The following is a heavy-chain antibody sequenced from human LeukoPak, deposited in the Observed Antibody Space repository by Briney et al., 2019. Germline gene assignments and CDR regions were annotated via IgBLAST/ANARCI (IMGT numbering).Heavy chain of an antibody. Sequence: SETLSLTCAVYGGSFSGYYWSWIRQPPGKGLEWIGEINHSGSTNYNPSLKSRVTISVDTSKNQFSLKLSSVTAADTAVYYCARVYYDFWSGYSGGEHDYWGQGTLVTVSS. V-gene: IGHV4-34*01. CDR1: GGSFSGYY. J-gene: IGHJ4*02. CDR3: ARVYYDFWSGYSGGEHDY. CDR2: INHSGST. D-gene: IGHD3-3*01.